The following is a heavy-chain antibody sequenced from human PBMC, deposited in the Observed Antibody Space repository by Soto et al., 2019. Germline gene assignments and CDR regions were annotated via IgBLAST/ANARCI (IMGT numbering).Heavy chain of an antibody. Sequence: GGSLRLSCAASGFTFSSYGMHWVRQAPGKGLEWVAVISYDGSNKYYADSVKGRFTISRDNSKNTLYLQMNSLRAEDTAAYYCAKDAYDSSGYPEAWGQGTLVTVSS. CDR3: AKDAYDSSGYPEA. D-gene: IGHD3-22*01. J-gene: IGHJ5*02. CDR2: ISYDGSNK. CDR1: GFTFSSYG. V-gene: IGHV3-30*18.